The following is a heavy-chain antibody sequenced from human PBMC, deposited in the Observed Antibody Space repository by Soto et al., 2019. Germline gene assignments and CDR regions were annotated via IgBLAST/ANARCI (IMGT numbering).Heavy chain of an antibody. J-gene: IGHJ4*02. CDR1: SVSNAW. CDR2: IKSNTEGGTT. V-gene: IGHV3-15*07. D-gene: IGHD4-17*01. Sequence: SVSNAWMNWVRQAPGKGLEWVGLIKSNTEGGTTDYAAPVKGRFTISRDDSKNTLFLQMNSLKTEDTAVYYCTTGKTTVGYYWGQGTLVTVSS. CDR3: TTGKTTVGYY.